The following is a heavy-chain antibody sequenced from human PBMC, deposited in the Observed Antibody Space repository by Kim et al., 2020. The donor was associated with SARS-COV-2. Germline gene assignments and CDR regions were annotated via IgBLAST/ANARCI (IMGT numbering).Heavy chain of an antibody. CDR2: IYYSGRT. V-gene: IGHV4-39*01. Sequence: SETLSLTCTVSGGSISSSSYYWGWIRQPPGKGLEWIGSIYYSGRTYYNPSLKSRVTISVDTSKNQFSLKLSSVTAADTAVYYCARQGPYYYDSSGYYNPFDYWGQGTLVTVSS. J-gene: IGHJ4*02. CDR1: GGSISSSSYY. D-gene: IGHD3-22*01. CDR3: ARQGPYYYDSSGYYNPFDY.